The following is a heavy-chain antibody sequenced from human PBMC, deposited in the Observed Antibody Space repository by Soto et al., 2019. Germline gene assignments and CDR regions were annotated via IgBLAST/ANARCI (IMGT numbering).Heavy chain of an antibody. CDR2: INGDGRST. D-gene: IGHD3-10*01. J-gene: IGHJ4*02. CDR3: VKASTGTYGLFDY. CDR1: GFTFSSYW. V-gene: IGHV3-74*01. Sequence: PGGSLRLSCAASGFTFSSYWMHWVRQFPGKGLVWVSRINGDGRSTSYAESVKGRFTITRDNAKNTLYLQMNSLRAEDTAVYYCVKASTGTYGLFDYWGQGTLVTVSS.